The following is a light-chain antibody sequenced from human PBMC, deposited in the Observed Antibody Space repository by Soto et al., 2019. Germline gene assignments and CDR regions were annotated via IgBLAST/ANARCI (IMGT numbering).Light chain of an antibody. V-gene: IGKV1-33*01. CDR3: EQCDNRPYT. CDR2: DAS. Sequence: DVLMTQSPSSLSASVGDRVTITCQASQDINNYLYWYQQKPGKAPKLLSYDASNLETGVPLRFSGSGSGTEFTFTISSLQPEELATYYCEQCDNRPYTFGQGTKLEMK. CDR1: QDINNY. J-gene: IGKJ2*01.